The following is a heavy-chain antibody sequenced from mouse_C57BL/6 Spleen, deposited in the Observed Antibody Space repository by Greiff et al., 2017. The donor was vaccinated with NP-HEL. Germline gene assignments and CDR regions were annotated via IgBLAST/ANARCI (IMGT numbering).Heavy chain of an antibody. D-gene: IGHD3-2*02. CDR2: ISDGGSYT. V-gene: IGHV5-4*01. CDR3: ARDTHSSGYDYFDY. CDR1: GFTFSSYA. Sequence: EVQLVESGGGLVKPGGSLKLSCAASGFTFSSYAMSWVRQTPEQRLEWVATISDGGSYTYYPDNVKGRFTLSRDKAKDNPYRQISHQKSEHTAMYYCARDTHSSGYDYFDYWGQGTTLTVSS. J-gene: IGHJ2*01.